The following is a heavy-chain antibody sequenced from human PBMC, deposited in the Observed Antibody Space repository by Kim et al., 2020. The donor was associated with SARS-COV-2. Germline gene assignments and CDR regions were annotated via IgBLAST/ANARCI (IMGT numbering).Heavy chain of an antibody. CDR2: IYYSGST. V-gene: IGHV4-59*01. J-gene: IGHJ6*02. CDR3: ARAHSSSWAYYYYGMDV. Sequence: SETLSLTCTVSGGSISSYYWSWIRQPPGKGLEWIGYIYYSGSTNYNPSLKSRVTISVDTSKNQFSLKLSSVTAADTAVYYCARAHSSSWAYYYYGMDVWGQGTTVTVSS. D-gene: IGHD6-13*01. CDR1: GGSISSYY.